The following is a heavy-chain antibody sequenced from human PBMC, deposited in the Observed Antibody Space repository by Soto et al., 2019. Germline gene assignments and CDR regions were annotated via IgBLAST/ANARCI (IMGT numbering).Heavy chain of an antibody. CDR3: ARSSTYYYDSSGSRRGN. Sequence: XGSLILSCSAAGFTFSSYWMSWVRQAPGKGLDWVANIRQDGSEKYYVDSVKGRFTISRDNAKNPLYLQMNSLRAEDTAVYYCARSSTYYYDSSGSRRGNWRQGNLVTVSS. J-gene: IGHJ4*02. D-gene: IGHD3-22*01. CDR2: IRQDGSEK. V-gene: IGHV3-7*01. CDR1: GFTFSSYW.